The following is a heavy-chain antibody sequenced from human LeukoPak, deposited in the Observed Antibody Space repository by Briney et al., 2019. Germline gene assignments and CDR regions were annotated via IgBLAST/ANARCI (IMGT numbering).Heavy chain of an antibody. CDR3: AKDQLGYYFDY. Sequence: PGGSLRLSCAASGFTFSSYGMHWVRQAPGKGLEWVAVISYDGSNKYYADSVKGRFTISRDNSKNTLYLQMNSLRAEDTAVYYCAKDQLGYYFDYWGQGTLVTVSS. J-gene: IGHJ4*02. V-gene: IGHV3-30*18. CDR2: ISYDGSNK. D-gene: IGHD3-16*01. CDR1: GFTFSSYG.